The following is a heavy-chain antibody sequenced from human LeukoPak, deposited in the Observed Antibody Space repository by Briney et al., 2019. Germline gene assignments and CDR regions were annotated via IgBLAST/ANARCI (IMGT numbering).Heavy chain of an antibody. CDR1: GASMSTHY. Sequence: SETLSLTCTVSGASMSTHYWSWLRQPPGKGLEWIGYLLDSWRTKDNPSLQSRVTLSADTTKHQFSLRLTSVTAADTAVYYCATIRRGSIYGYFDFWGQGILVTVSS. CDR2: LLDSWRT. J-gene: IGHJ4*02. CDR3: ATIRRGSIYGYFDF. V-gene: IGHV4-59*11. D-gene: IGHD5-18*01.